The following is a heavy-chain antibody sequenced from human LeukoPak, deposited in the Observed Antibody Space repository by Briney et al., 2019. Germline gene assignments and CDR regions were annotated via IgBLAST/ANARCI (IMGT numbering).Heavy chain of an antibody. Sequence: GESLKISCQGSGYIFTTYWIGWVRQMPGKGLECMGIIYPGDSDTRYSPSFQGQVTISADKSINTAYLQWSSLKASDTAMYYCARWTAVPGGSRALVYYYYGMDVWGQGTTVTVSS. V-gene: IGHV5-51*01. CDR2: IYPGDSDT. CDR1: GYIFTTYW. J-gene: IGHJ6*02. D-gene: IGHD2-15*01. CDR3: ARWTAVPGGSRALVYYYYGMDV.